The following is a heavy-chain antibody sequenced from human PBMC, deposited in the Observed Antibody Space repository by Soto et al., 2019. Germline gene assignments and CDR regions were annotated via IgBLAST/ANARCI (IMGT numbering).Heavy chain of an antibody. CDR3: GTMLNPWRGSFDS. D-gene: IGHD2-8*01. CDR2: ISGSGGST. V-gene: IGHV3-23*01. Sequence: EVQLLESGGGLVQPGGSLRLSCAVSGFTFSSYAMSWVRQAPGKGLEWVSAISGSGGSTYYADSVKGRFTISRDNSKNTLYLQMNRLRAEDTAVYFCGTMLNPWRGSFDSWCQGTMVTVST. J-gene: IGHJ4*02. CDR1: GFTFSSYA.